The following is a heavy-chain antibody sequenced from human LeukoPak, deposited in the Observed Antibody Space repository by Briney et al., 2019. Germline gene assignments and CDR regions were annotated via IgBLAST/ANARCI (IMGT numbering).Heavy chain of an antibody. CDR3: ARSQGYYGSGSYSEGNWFDP. Sequence: GESLRLSCAASGFTLSSYAMHWVRQAPGKGRGWVGVISYDGSNKYYADSVKGRFTISRDNSKNTLYLQMNSLRAEDTAVYYCARSQGYYGSGSYSEGNWFDPWGQGTLVTVSS. CDR1: GFTLSSYA. D-gene: IGHD3-10*01. V-gene: IGHV3-30*04. J-gene: IGHJ5*02. CDR2: ISYDGSNK.